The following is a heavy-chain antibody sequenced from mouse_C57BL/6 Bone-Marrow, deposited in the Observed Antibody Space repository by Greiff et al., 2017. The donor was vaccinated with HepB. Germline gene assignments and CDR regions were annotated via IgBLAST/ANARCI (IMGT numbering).Heavy chain of an antibody. Sequence: VQLKESGGDLVKPGGSLKLSCAASGFTFSSYGMSWVRQTPDKRLEWVATISSGGSYTYSPDSVKGRFTISRDNAKNTLYLQMSSLKSEDTAMDYCARHYDGYYVWFAYWGQGTLVTVSA. CDR3: ARHYDGYYVWFAY. CDR1: GFTFSSYG. D-gene: IGHD2-3*01. J-gene: IGHJ3*01. CDR2: ISSGGSYT. V-gene: IGHV5-6*01.